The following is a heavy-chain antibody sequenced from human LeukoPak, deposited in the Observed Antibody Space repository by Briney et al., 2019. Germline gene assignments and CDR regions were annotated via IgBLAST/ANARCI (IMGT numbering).Heavy chain of an antibody. Sequence: SSETLSLTCPVSGYSISSGYYWAWIRQSPEKGLEWIASIFHSGNTYYNPSLKSRVTISVDTSKNQFSLKLSSVTAADTAVYYCARTIRYFTGGNWFDPWGQGTLVTVSS. CDR1: GYSISSGYY. CDR2: IFHSGNT. D-gene: IGHD3-9*01. CDR3: ARTIRYFTGGNWFDP. V-gene: IGHV4-38-2*01. J-gene: IGHJ5*02.